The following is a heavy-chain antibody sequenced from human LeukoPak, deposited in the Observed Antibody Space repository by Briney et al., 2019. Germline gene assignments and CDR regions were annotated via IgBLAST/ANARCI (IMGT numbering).Heavy chain of an antibody. Sequence: GGSLRLSCAASGFTFSSYGMSWVRQAPGKGLEWVSAISGSGGSTYYADSVKGRFTISRDNAKNSLYLQMNSLRAEDTAVYYCARDHGDLIVVVVAATPYFDYWGQGTLVTVSS. CDR3: ARDHGDLIVVVVAATPYFDY. CDR2: ISGSGGST. J-gene: IGHJ4*02. CDR1: GFTFSSYG. D-gene: IGHD2-15*01. V-gene: IGHV3-23*01.